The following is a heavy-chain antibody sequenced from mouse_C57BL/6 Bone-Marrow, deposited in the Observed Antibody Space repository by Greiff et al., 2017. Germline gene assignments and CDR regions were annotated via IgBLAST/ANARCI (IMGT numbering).Heavy chain of an antibody. CDR1: GFTFSDYG. CDR2: FSSGSSTI. V-gene: IGHV5-17*01. CDR3: ARTGSFDY. Sequence: EVKLVESGGGLVKPGGSLKLSCAASGFTFSDYGMHWVRQAPERGLEWVAHFSSGSSTIYYADTVKGRFTISRNNAKNTLYLQMTDLRSEDSAMYYCARTGSFDYWGQGTTLTVSS. D-gene: IGHD4-1*01. J-gene: IGHJ2*01.